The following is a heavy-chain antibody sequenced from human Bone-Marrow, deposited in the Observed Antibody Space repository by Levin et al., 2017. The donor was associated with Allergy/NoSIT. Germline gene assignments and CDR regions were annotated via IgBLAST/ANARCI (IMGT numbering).Heavy chain of an antibody. Sequence: SQTLSLTCTVSDFSLSSGSYYWGWIRQSPGKGLEWIGSLYYSGSTYYNPSLKSRVTMSVDKSKNQFSLRLSSATAGDTAVYYCARDGHAYYYDSGAYTLDVWGQGITVTVSS. CDR1: DFSLSSGSYY. CDR2: LYYSGST. CDR3: ARDGHAYYYDSGAYTLDV. J-gene: IGHJ6*02. V-gene: IGHV4-39*02. D-gene: IGHD3-22*01.